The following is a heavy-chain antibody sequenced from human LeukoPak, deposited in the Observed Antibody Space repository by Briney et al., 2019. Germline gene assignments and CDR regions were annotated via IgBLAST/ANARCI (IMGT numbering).Heavy chain of an antibody. CDR2: ISDSGGST. CDR3: AKCRGSSWSDYFDY. D-gene: IGHD6-13*01. J-gene: IGHJ4*02. Sequence: GGSLRLSCAVSGFSLSRYAMSWVRKAPGKGLEWVSAISDSGGSTYYADSVKGRFTISRDNSRNTLYLQMSTLRAEDTAVYYCAKCRGSSWSDYFDYWGQGTLVTVSS. V-gene: IGHV3-23*01. CDR1: GFSLSRYA.